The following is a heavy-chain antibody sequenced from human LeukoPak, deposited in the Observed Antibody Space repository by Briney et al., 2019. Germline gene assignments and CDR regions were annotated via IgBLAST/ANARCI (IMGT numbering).Heavy chain of an antibody. Sequence: GGSLRLSCAASGFTFSDHYMDWVRQAPGKGLEWVGRSRSKHKSYSTEYAASVKGRFTFSRDDLKNLLYLQMNSLKIEDTAVYYCTRVSCSSDNCRQEHFDLWGRGILVTVSS. CDR3: TRVSCSSDNCRQEHFDL. J-gene: IGHJ2*01. CDR2: SRSKHKSYST. D-gene: IGHD2-2*01. V-gene: IGHV3-72*01. CDR1: GFTFSDHY.